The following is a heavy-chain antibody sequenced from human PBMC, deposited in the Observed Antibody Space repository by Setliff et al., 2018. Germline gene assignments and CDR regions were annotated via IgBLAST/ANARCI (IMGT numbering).Heavy chain of an antibody. CDR1: GYTLTRHD. J-gene: IGHJ6*02. D-gene: IGHD3-10*01. V-gene: IGHV7-4-1*02. Sequence: GASVKVSCKASGYTLTRHDLNWVRQAPGQGLEWMGWISTNNGNPTYAQGFTGRFVFSLDTSVSTAYLQISSLKAEDTAVYYCARVSITMVRGVIISYYYYGMDVWGQGTTVTVSS. CDR2: ISTNNGNP. CDR3: ARVSITMVRGVIISYYYYGMDV.